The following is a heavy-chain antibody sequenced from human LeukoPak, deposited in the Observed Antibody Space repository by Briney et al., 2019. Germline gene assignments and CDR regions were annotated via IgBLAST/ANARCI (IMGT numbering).Heavy chain of an antibody. CDR3: AREAAGYYYYMDV. V-gene: IGHV3-48*04. CDR2: ISSSSSNI. CDR1: GFTFSSYS. J-gene: IGHJ6*03. Sequence: PGGSLRLSCAASGFTFSSYSMNWVRQAPGKGLEWVSYISSSSSNIYYADSVKGRFTISRDNAKNPLYLQMNSLRAEDTAVHYCAREAAGYYYYMDVWGKGTTVTVSS.